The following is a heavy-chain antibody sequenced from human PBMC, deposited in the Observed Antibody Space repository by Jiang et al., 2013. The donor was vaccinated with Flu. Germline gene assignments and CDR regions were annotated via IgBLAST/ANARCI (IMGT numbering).Heavy chain of an antibody. V-gene: IGHV3-7*03. CDR2: IKQDGKSER. Sequence: SGGGLVQPGRSLRLSCTASGVIFSPYWLSWVRRAPGKGLEWVANIKQDGKSERYYVDSVKGRFTISRDNAQNTLYLQMNSLTTEDTAVYYCGGSDDPHWRLDYWGQGTLVTVSS. CDR3: GGSDDPHWRLDY. CDR1: GVIFSPYW. J-gene: IGHJ4*02.